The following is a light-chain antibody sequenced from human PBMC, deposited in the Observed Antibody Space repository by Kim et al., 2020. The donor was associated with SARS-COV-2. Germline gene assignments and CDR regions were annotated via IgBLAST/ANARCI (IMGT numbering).Light chain of an antibody. Sequence: SSEMTQDPAVSVALGQTVRITCQGDSLRSYYATWYQQKPRQAPLLVIFGRNNRPSGIPDRFSGSTSGNTASLTISGAQAVDEADFYCQSRDSGGNVVFGGGTQLTVL. V-gene: IGLV3-19*01. CDR3: QSRDSGGNVV. J-gene: IGLJ2*01. CDR2: GRN. CDR1: SLRSYY.